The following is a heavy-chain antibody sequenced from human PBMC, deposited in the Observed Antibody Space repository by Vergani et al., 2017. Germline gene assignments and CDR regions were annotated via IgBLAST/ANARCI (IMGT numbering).Heavy chain of an antibody. V-gene: IGHV1-46*01. CDR3: ARGDNYDILTGYPISYYYYYYMDV. D-gene: IGHD3-9*01. J-gene: IGHJ6*03. Sequence: QVQLVQSGAEVQKPGASVKVSCKASGYTFTSYYMHWVRQAPGQGLEWMGIINPSGGSTSYAQKFQGRVTMTRDTSTSTVYMELSSLRSEDTAVYYCARGDNYDILTGYPISYYYYYYMDVWGKGTTVTVSS. CDR1: GYTFTSYY. CDR2: INPSGGST.